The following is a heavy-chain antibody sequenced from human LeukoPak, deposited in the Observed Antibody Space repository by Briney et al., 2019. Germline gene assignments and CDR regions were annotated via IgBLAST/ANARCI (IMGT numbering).Heavy chain of an antibody. J-gene: IGHJ6*02. V-gene: IGHV3-23*01. D-gene: IGHD6-6*01. CDR1: GFTFSSYA. Sequence: GGSLRLSCAASGFTFSSYAVSWVRQAPGKGLEWVSAISGSGGSTYYADSVRGRFTISRDNSKNTLYLQMNSLRAEDTAVYYCAKDQSRIYYGMDVWGQGTTVTVSS. CDR2: ISGSGGST. CDR3: AKDQSRIYYGMDV.